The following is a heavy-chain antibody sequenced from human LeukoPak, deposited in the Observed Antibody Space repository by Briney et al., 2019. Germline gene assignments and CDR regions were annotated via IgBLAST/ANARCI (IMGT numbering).Heavy chain of an antibody. D-gene: IGHD2-8*01. CDR2: FDPEDGET. J-gene: IGHJ3*02. Sequence: RASVKVSCKASGYTFTSHYMHWVRQAPGQGLEWMGGFDPEDGETIYAQKFQGRVTMTRDMSTSTVYMELSSLRSDDTAVYYCARDLGYYDIWGQGTMVTVSS. CDR3: ARDLGYYDI. CDR1: GYTFTSHY. V-gene: IGHV1-46*01.